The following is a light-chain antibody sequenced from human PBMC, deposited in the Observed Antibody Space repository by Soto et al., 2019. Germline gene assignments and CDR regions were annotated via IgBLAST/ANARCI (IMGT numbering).Light chain of an antibody. CDR2: QDS. J-gene: IGLJ1*01. CDR3: QAWASTTFYV. CDR1: KLGAQY. Sequence: SYELTQPPSVSVSPGQTASITCSGDKLGAQYASWYQQKPGQSPVLVIYQDSKRPSGIPERFSGSNSGNTATLTISGTQAMDEADYYCQAWASTTFYVFGTGTKV. V-gene: IGLV3-1*01.